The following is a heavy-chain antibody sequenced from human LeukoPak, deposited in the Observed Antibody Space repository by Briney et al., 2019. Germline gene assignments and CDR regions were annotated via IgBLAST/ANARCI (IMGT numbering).Heavy chain of an antibody. CDR2: IYTSGST. CDR3: ARGPDSSGYYYEGGDYFDY. J-gene: IGHJ4*02. Sequence: SETLSLTCTVSGGSISSYYWSWIRQPAGKGLEWIGRIYTSGSTNYNPSLKSRVTMSVDTSKNQFSLKLSSVIAADTAVYYCARGPDSSGYYYEGGDYFDYWGQGTLVTVSS. D-gene: IGHD3-22*01. CDR1: GGSISSYY. V-gene: IGHV4-4*07.